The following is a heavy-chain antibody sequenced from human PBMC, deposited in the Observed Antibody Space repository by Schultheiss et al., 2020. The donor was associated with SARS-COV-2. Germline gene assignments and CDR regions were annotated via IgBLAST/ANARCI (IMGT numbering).Heavy chain of an antibody. CDR3: ARGPEGQWLDYYYMDV. CDR1: GGSISSYY. Sequence: SETLSLTCTVSGGSISSYYWSWIRQPPGKGLECIGYMSYSGSTKYNPSLKSRVTISIDTSKNQFSLKLSSVTAADTAVYYCARGPEGQWLDYYYMDVWGKGTTVTVSS. CDR2: MSYSGST. J-gene: IGHJ6*03. V-gene: IGHV4-59*12. D-gene: IGHD6-19*01.